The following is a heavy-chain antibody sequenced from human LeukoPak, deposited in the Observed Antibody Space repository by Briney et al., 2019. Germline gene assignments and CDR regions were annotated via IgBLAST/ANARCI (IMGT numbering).Heavy chain of an antibody. CDR1: GFTFSSYG. V-gene: IGHV3-30*02. D-gene: IGHD3-10*01. J-gene: IGHJ4*02. CDR2: IRYDGSNK. Sequence: PGGSLRLSCAASGFTFSSYGMHWVRQAPGKGLEWVAFIRYDGSNKYYADSVKGRFTISRDNSKNTLYLQMNSLRAEDTAVYYCAKGGITMVRGVIMDYWGQGTLVTVSS. CDR3: AKGGITMVRGVIMDY.